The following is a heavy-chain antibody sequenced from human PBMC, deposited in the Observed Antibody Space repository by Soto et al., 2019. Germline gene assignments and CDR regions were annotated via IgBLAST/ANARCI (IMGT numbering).Heavy chain of an antibody. V-gene: IGHV1-69*01. Sequence: QVQLVQSGAEVKKPGSSVKVSCKASGGTFSSYAISWVRQAPGQGLEWMGGIIPIVGSANYAQKFQGRVTITADESTSTAYMELSSLRSEDTAVYYCARSQGSSTSLEIYYYYYYGMAVWGQGTTVTVSS. D-gene: IGHD2-2*01. CDR1: GGTFSSYA. J-gene: IGHJ6*02. CDR2: IIPIVGSA. CDR3: ARSQGSSTSLEIYYYYYYGMAV.